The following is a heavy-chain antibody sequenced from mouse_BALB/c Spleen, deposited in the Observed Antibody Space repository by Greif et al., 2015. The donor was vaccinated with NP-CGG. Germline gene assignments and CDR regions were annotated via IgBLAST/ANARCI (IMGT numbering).Heavy chain of an antibody. Sequence: EVKVVESGGDLVKPGGSLKLSCAASGFTFSSYGMSWVRQTPDKRLEWVATISSGGSYTYYPDSVKGRFTISRDNAKNTLYLQMSSLKSEDTAMYYCARHYYGSSYGGNWYFDVWGAGTTVTVSS. CDR1: GFTFSSYG. CDR2: ISSGGSYT. CDR3: ARHYYGSSYGGNWYFDV. V-gene: IGHV5-6*01. J-gene: IGHJ1*01. D-gene: IGHD1-1*01.